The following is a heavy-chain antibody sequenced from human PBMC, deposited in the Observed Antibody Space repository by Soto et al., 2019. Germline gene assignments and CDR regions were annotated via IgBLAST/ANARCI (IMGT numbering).Heavy chain of an antibody. J-gene: IGHJ3*02. CDR2: IYYSGIT. CDR1: GGSISSYY. Sequence: QVQLQESGPGLVKPSETLSLTCTVSGGSISSYYWSWIRQPRGKGLEWIGYIYYSGITNYNPSLKSRVTISVDTSKNQFSLKLSSVTAADTAVYYCARESPAAAGTTVAFDIWGQGTMVTVSS. D-gene: IGHD6-13*01. CDR3: ARESPAAAGTTVAFDI. V-gene: IGHV4-59*01.